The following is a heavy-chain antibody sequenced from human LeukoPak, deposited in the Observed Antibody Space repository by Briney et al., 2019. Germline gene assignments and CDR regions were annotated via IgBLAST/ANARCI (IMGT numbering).Heavy chain of an antibody. V-gene: IGHV3-23*01. CDR3: AKLVRKGHYYDSSGYFSDWFDP. CDR1: GFTFSSYA. D-gene: IGHD3-22*01. J-gene: IGHJ5*02. CDR2: ISGSGGGT. Sequence: PGGSLRLSCAASGFTFSSYAMSWVRQAPGKGLEWVSAISGSGGGTYYADSVKGRFTISRDNSKNTLYLQMNSLRAEDTAVYYCAKLVRKGHYYDSSGYFSDWFDPWGQGTLVTVSS.